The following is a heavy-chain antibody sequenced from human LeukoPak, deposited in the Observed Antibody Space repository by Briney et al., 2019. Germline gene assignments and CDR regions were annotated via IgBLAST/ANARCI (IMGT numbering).Heavy chain of an antibody. D-gene: IGHD6-13*01. V-gene: IGHV3-30*02. CDR2: TRNDGNNK. CDR3: ARDPSSWYYYYMDV. J-gene: IGHJ6*03. Sequence: GGSLRLSCAASGFTFTSHGMYWVRQAPGKGLEWVAFTRNDGNNKYYADSVKGRFTISRDNAKNSLYLQMNSLRAEDTAVYYCARDPSSWYYYYMDVWGKGTTVTVSS. CDR1: GFTFTSHG.